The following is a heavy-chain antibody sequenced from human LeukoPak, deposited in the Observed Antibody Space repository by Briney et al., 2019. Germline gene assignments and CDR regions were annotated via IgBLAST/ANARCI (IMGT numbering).Heavy chain of an antibody. CDR3: ASEGIVVVVAASGWFDP. Sequence: SETLSLTCTVSGPSISSSAYYWGWIRQVPGKGLEWIESIYYSGTAYYNPSLESRVTICEDTYRSRFSLMLTSVTAADTAVYYCASEGIVVVVAASGWFDPWGQGTLVTVSS. J-gene: IGHJ5*02. V-gene: IGHV4-39*02. CDR1: GPSISSSAYY. D-gene: IGHD2-15*01. CDR2: IYYSGTA.